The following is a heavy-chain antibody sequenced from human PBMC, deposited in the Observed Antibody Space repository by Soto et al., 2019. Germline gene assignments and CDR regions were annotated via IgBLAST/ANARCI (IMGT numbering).Heavy chain of an antibody. V-gene: IGHV3-11*06. CDR3: ARDQGHSSSSTYGMDV. CDR2: ISTRSSYT. Sequence: QVQLVESGGGLVKPGGSLRLSCAASRFTFSDYYMSWIRQAPGKGLEWVAYISTRSSYTNYADSVRGRFTISRDNAKNSVYLQMHSLRAEDTAVYFCARDQGHSSSSTYGMDVWGQGTTVTVSS. CDR1: RFTFSDYY. D-gene: IGHD6-6*01. J-gene: IGHJ6*02.